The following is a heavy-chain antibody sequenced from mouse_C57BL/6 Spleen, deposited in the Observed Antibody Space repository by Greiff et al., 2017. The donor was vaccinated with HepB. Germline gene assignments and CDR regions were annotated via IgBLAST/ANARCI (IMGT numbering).Heavy chain of an antibody. CDR2: IDPSDSET. Sequence: QVQLQQPGAELVRPGSSVKLSCKASGYTFTSYWMHWVKQRPIQGLEWIGNIDPSDSETHYNQKFKDKATLTVDKSSSTAYMQLSSLTSEDSAVYYCARGRYYDYDYAMDYWGQGTSVTVSS. CDR3: ARGRYYDYDYAMDY. D-gene: IGHD2-4*01. V-gene: IGHV1-52*01. CDR1: GYTFTSYW. J-gene: IGHJ4*01.